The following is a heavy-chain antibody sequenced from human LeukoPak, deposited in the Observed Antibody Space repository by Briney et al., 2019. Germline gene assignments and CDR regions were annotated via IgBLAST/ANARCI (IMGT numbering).Heavy chain of an antibody. CDR2: INWSGGST. V-gene: IGHV3-20*04. D-gene: IGHD3-10*01. CDR1: GFTFDDYG. CDR3: ARDLTMVRGVPDY. Sequence: AGGSLRLSCAASGFTFDDYGMSWVRQAPGKGLEWVSGINWSGGSTGYADSVKGRFTISRDNAKNSLYLQMNSLRAEDTAVYYCARDLTMVRGVPDYWGQGTLVTVSS. J-gene: IGHJ4*02.